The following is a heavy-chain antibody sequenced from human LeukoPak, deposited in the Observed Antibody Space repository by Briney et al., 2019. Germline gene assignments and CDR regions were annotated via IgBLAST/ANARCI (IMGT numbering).Heavy chain of an antibody. V-gene: IGHV1-69*13. D-gene: IGHD1/OR15-1a*01. CDR3: ARDLGTGTRYDAFDI. Sequence: ASVKVSCKASGGTFSSYAISWVRQAPGQGLEWMGGIIPIFGTANYAQKFEGRVTITADESTSTAYMELSSLRSEDTAVYYCARDLGTGTRYDAFDIWGQGTMVTVSS. J-gene: IGHJ3*02. CDR1: GGTFSSYA. CDR2: IIPIFGTA.